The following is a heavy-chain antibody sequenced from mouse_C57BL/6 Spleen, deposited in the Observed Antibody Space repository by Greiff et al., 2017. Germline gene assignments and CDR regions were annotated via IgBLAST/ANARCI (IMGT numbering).Heavy chain of an antibody. D-gene: IGHD1-1*01. CDR3: ARSVGFPYGSSLYFDV. V-gene: IGHV1-53*01. J-gene: IGHJ2*01. CDR1: GYTFTSYW. CDR2: FNPSNGGT. Sequence: VQLQQSGPELVKPGASVTLSCKASGYTFTSYWMPWVKQTPGQGLEWIGNFNPSNGGTNYNEKFKSKATLTIDNSSSTAYMQLSSLTSEDSAFYYCARSVGFPYGSSLYFDVWGQGTTLTVSS.